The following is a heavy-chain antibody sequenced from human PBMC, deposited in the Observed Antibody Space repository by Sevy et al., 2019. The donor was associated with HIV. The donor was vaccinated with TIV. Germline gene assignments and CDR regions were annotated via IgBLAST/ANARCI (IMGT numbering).Heavy chain of an antibody. D-gene: IGHD3-10*01. V-gene: IGHV4-34*01. Sequence: SETLSLTCAVYGGSFSGYDWSWIRQPPGKGLEWIGEINHSGSTNYNPSLKSRVTIAVDTSKNQFSLKLSSVTAADTAVYYCATFPYGSGSYYNGIAGDYYYYGMDVWGQGTTVTVSS. CDR2: INHSGST. CDR3: ATFPYGSGSYYNGIAGDYYYYGMDV. J-gene: IGHJ6*02. CDR1: GGSFSGYD.